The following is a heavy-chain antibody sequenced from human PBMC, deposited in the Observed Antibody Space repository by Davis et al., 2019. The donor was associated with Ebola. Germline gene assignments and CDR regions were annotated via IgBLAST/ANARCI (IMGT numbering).Heavy chain of an antibody. CDR2: IYYSGST. Sequence: SETLSLTCTVSGGSVSSGSYYWSWIRQPPGKGLEWIGYIYYSGSTNYNPSLKSRVTISVDTSKNQFSLKLSSVTAADTAVYYCARGGFLEWLSDYYYYGMDVWGQGTTVTVSS. CDR3: ARGGFLEWLSDYYYYGMDV. D-gene: IGHD3-3*01. J-gene: IGHJ6*02. V-gene: IGHV4-61*01. CDR1: GGSVSSGSYY.